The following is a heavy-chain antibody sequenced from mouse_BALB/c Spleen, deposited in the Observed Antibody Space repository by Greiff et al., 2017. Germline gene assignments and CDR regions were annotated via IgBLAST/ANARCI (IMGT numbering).Heavy chain of an antibody. J-gene: IGHJ4*01. D-gene: IGHD2-3*01. V-gene: IGHV1S135*01. CDR3: ARWGYYPYAMDY. CDR1: GYSFTSYY. Sequence: VQLKESGPELMKPGASVKISCKASGYSFTSYYMHWVKQSHGKSLEWIGYIDPFNGGTSYNQKFKGKATLTVDKSSSTAYMHLSSLTSEDSAVYYCARWGYYPYAMDYWGQGTSVTVSS. CDR2: IDPFNGGT.